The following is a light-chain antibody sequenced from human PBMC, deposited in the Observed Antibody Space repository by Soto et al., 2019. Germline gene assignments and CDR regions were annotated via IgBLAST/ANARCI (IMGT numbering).Light chain of an antibody. Sequence: QSVLTQPPSVSGAPGQRVTISCTGSSSNMGAGYDVHWYQHLPGTGPKLLIYGDTNRPSGVPDRFSGSKSGTSASLAITGLQSEDEADYYCQSYDSSLSGHVVFGGGTKLTVL. V-gene: IGLV1-40*01. CDR3: QSYDSSLSGHVV. J-gene: IGLJ2*01. CDR1: SSNMGAGYD. CDR2: GDT.